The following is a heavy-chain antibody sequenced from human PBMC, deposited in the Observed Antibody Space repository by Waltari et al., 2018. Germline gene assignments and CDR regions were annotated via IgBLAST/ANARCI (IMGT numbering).Heavy chain of an antibody. CDR2: FDPEDGET. J-gene: IGHJ4*02. CDR1: GYTLTELS. CDR3: ATDTPMVRGAHYDFDY. D-gene: IGHD3-10*01. Sequence: QVQLVQSGAEVKKPGASVKVSCKVSGYTLTELSIHWVRQAPGKGLEWMGGFDPEDGETIYAQKFQGRVTMTEDTATDTAYMELSSLRSEDTAVYYCATDTPMVRGAHYDFDYWGQGTLVTVSS. V-gene: IGHV1-24*01.